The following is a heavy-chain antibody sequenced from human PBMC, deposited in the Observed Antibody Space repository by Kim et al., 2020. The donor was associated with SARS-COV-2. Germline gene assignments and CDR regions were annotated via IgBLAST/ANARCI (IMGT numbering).Heavy chain of an antibody. Sequence: SETLSLTCTVSGGSISSGGYYWSWIRQHPGKGLEWIGYIYYSGSTYYNPSLKSRVTISVDTSKNQFSLKLSSVTAADTAVYYCARKRRITMRGEYYFDYWGQGTLVTVSS. CDR1: GGSISSGGYY. V-gene: IGHV4-31*03. D-gene: IGHD3-10*02. CDR2: IYYSGST. CDR3: ARKRRITMRGEYYFDY. J-gene: IGHJ4*02.